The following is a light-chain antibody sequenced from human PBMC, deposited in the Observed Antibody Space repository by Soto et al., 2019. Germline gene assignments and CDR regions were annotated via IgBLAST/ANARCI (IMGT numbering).Light chain of an antibody. CDR2: KAS. CDR1: QSIGSW. V-gene: IGKV1-5*03. J-gene: IGKJ1*01. Sequence: DIQMTQSPSTLSASVGDRVTITCRASQSIGSWLAWYQQKPGKAHKLLIYKASSLESGVPSRFSCSGSGTEYSLTISSRQPDDFASYYCQQYGSYSPWTFGQGTKVEIK. CDR3: QQYGSYSPWT.